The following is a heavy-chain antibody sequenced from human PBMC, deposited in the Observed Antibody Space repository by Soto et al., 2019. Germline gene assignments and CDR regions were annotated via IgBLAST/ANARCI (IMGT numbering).Heavy chain of an antibody. CDR1: GYSFTSYW. CDR2: IYPGDSDT. Sequence: PGESLKISCKGSGYSFTSYWIGWVRQMPGKGLEWMGIIYPGDSDTRYSPSFQGQVTISADKSISTAYLQWSSLKASDTAMYYCATGGEIFGVVTYFGMDVWGQGTTVTVSS. CDR3: ATGGEIFGVVTYFGMDV. V-gene: IGHV5-51*01. D-gene: IGHD3-3*01. J-gene: IGHJ6*02.